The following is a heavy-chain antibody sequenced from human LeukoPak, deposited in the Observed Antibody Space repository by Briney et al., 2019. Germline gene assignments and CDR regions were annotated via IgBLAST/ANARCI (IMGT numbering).Heavy chain of an antibody. V-gene: IGHV4-34*01. CDR2: INHRGNT. D-gene: IGHD3-3*01. Sequence: LSETLSLTCAVYGVSFSGYYWICLRPPPGKGLEGIGEINHRGNTNHTPSLKRRVHTTVDASKNDFSLTLRSVTPADTVVFFFATGRHYDFWSSYLRKAFDICDQGKMVTVSS. CDR3: ATGRHYDFWSSYLRKAFDI. J-gene: IGHJ3*02. CDR1: GVSFSGYY.